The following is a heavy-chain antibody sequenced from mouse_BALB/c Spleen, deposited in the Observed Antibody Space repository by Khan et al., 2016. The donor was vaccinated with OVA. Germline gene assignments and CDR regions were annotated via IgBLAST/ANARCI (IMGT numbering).Heavy chain of an antibody. CDR3: ATSYFYGYYFDY. CDR1: GFTFSSYG. Sequence: EVELVESAGGLVQPGGSRKLSCAASGFTFSSYGMHWVRQAPEKGLEWVAYISGDSNTIYYADTVKGRFTISRDNPKNTLFLQMTSLMSEDTARYYCATSYFYGYYFDYWGPGTTLTVSS. D-gene: IGHD1-1*01. J-gene: IGHJ2*01. V-gene: IGHV5-17*02. CDR2: ISGDSNTI.